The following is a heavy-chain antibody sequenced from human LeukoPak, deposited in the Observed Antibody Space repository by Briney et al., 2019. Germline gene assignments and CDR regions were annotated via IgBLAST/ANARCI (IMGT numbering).Heavy chain of an antibody. CDR1: GFTFSSYA. V-gene: IGHV3-23*01. Sequence: GGSLRLSCAASGFTFSSYALSWVRQAPGKGLEWVSAISGSGGSTYYADSVKGRFTISRDNSKNTLYLQMNSLRAEDTAVYYCAKDIAAAGTGLGDYWGQGTLVTVSS. CDR2: ISGSGGST. D-gene: IGHD6-13*01. CDR3: AKDIAAAGTGLGDY. J-gene: IGHJ4*02.